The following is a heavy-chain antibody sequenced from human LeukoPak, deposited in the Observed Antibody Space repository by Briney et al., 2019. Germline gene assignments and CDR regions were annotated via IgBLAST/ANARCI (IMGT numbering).Heavy chain of an antibody. V-gene: IGHV3-74*01. CDR1: GFDFSSNW. J-gene: IGHJ4*02. CDR3: AKDHYWSIDY. Sequence: GGSLRLSCAASGFDFSSNWKHWVRHAPGQGLVWVSRIKGDGISTNYADSVKGRFTISRDIAKNTLYLQMNSLRAEDTGVYYCAKDHYWSIDYWGRGTLVTVSS. D-gene: IGHD3-3*01. CDR2: IKGDGIST.